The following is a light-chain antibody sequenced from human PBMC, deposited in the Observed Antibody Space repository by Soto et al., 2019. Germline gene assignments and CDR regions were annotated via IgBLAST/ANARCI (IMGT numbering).Light chain of an antibody. Sequence: EIVLTQSPGILSLSPGERASLSCGVSQSITSSFLAWYQQKPGQAPRLLIYGASSRATGIPDRFSGTGSETDSTLTINRLEPEDFAVYYCQQYENSPITFGQGTRLEIK. CDR2: GAS. V-gene: IGKV3-20*01. J-gene: IGKJ5*01. CDR1: QSITSSF. CDR3: QQYENSPIT.